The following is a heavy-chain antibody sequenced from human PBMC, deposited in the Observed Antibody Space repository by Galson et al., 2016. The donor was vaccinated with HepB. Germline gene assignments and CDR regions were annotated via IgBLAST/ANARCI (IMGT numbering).Heavy chain of an antibody. CDR2: THYWGTT. V-gene: IGHV4-61*01. J-gene: IGHJ4*02. CDR3: ARFYSGSWSFEY. Sequence: ETLSLTCTVSGGSSRSIGSYYWSWIRQPPGKGLEWIGYTHYWGTTKYSPSLESRVTISLDTSKQQSSLKLHSVTAADTAVYYCARFYSGSWSFEYWGQGALVTFAS. CDR1: GGSSRSIGSYY. D-gene: IGHD5-12*01.